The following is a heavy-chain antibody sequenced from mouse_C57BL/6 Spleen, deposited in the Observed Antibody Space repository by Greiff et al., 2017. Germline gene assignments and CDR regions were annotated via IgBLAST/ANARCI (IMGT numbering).Heavy chain of an antibody. V-gene: IGHV1-52*01. CDR2: IDPSDSET. J-gene: IGHJ4*01. CDR3: ARTYSNYLYYAMDY. Sequence: QVQLQQPGAVLVRPGSSVKLSCKASGYTFTSYWMHWVKQRPIQGLEWIGNIDPSDSETHYNQKFKDKATLTVDKSSSTAYMQLSSLTSEDSAVYYCARTYSNYLYYAMDYWGQGTSVTVSS. D-gene: IGHD2-5*01. CDR1: GYTFTSYW.